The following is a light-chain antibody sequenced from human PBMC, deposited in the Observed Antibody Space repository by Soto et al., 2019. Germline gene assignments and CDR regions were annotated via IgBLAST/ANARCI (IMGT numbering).Light chain of an antibody. CDR1: NSDVGDYNY. J-gene: IGLJ1*01. Sequence: QSVLTQPASVSGSPGQSITISCTGTNSDVGDYNYVSWYQQHPGKAPKLIIYEVSNRPSGISDRFSASKSGNTASLTISGLQAEDEADYYYSSYTNSNTRVFGTGTKVTVL. CDR3: SSYTNSNTRV. CDR2: EVS. V-gene: IGLV2-14*01.